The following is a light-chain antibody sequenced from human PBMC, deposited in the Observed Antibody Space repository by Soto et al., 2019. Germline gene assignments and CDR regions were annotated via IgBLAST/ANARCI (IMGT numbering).Light chain of an antibody. Sequence: EIVLTQSPGTLSLSPGEKGTLFCRASQRVSASYLAWYQQKPGQAPRLLIYGASSRATGIPDRFRGSGSGTDFILTITRLEPEDFAVYYCQQYGSSRWTFGQGTKVDIK. CDR3: QQYGSSRWT. CDR1: QRVSASY. J-gene: IGKJ1*01. CDR2: GAS. V-gene: IGKV3-20*01.